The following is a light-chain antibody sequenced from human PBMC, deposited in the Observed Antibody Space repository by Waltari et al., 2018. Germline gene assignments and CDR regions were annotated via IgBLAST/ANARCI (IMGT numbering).Light chain of an antibody. J-gene: IGKJ3*01. V-gene: IGKV1-5*03. CDR1: QTIRTW. CDR2: KAS. Sequence: DIQMTQSPSTLSASVGDTVIITCRASQTIRTWLAWYQQKPGKAPRPLIYKASSLESGVPSRFSGSGSGKEFTLTISSLQPDDFATYYCQQYDSYSTYTFGPGTRVDIK. CDR3: QQYDSYSTYT.